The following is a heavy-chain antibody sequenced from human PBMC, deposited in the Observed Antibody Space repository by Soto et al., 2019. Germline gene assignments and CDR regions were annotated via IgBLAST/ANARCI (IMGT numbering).Heavy chain of an antibody. V-gene: IGHV1-18*01. J-gene: IGHJ5*02. CDR1: GFSFTSYC. CDR2: ISAYNGNT. Sequence: ASVPVSFKSSGFSFTSYCMIWRQRAHGQGLEWMGWISAYNGNTNYAQKLQGRVTMTTDTSTSTAYKELRSLRSDDTAVYCCARVLRDKNWFDPWGQGTMVTVSS. CDR3: ARVLRDKNWFDP.